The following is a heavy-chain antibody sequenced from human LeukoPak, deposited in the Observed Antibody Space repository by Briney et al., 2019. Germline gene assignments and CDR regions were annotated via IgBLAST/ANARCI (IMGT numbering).Heavy chain of an antibody. CDR2: ISWNSGSI. D-gene: IGHD3-10*01. CDR3: AKDSYGSGSYMDV. V-gene: IGHV3-9*01. CDR1: GFTFDDYA. Sequence: PGGSLRLSCAASGFTFDDYAMHWVRQAPGKGLEWVSGISWNSGSIGYADSVKGRFTISRDNAKNSLYLQMNSLRAGDTALYYCAKDSYGSGSYMDVWGKGTTVTVSS. J-gene: IGHJ6*03.